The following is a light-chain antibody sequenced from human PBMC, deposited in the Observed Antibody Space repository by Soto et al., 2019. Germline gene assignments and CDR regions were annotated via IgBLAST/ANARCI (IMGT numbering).Light chain of an antibody. J-gene: IGKJ1*01. Sequence: EILMTQSPATLSVSPGERATLSCRASQSVNSNLAWYQQRPGQAPRLLIYGASSRATGIPARFSGSGSGTDFTLTISSLQSEEFAVYYCQQYGSSPGFGQGTKVEIK. V-gene: IGKV3-15*01. CDR3: QQYGSSPG. CDR2: GAS. CDR1: QSVNSN.